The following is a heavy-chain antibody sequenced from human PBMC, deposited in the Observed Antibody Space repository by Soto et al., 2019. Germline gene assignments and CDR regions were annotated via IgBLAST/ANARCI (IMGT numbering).Heavy chain of an antibody. CDR2: ISYDGSNQ. CDR1: GFTFSDFE. CDR3: ARRTGTAPRFDY. D-gene: IGHD1-7*01. J-gene: IGHJ4*02. Sequence: QVQLVESGGGVVQPGRSLRLSCSASGFTFSDFEMYWVRQAPGKGLDWVSFISYDGSNQYYAGSVKGRFTVSRDNSKNTLFLLMNSLRPDDTAVYFCARRTGTAPRFDYWRQGTLVTVSS. V-gene: IGHV3-30-3*01.